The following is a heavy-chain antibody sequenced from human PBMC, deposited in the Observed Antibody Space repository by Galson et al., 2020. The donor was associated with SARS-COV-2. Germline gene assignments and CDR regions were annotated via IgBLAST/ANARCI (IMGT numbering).Heavy chain of an antibody. D-gene: IGHD3-3*01. CDR2: ISHDGSNS. CDR3: ASARGLFGVVTMTALDV. Sequence: GESLKIPCAGSGFSFAKYAMHWDRQAPGKGLEWLSVISHDGSNSYYADPVKGRFTISRDGSNNTLYLQMNSLRTGDTAIYYCASARGLFGVVTMTALDVWGHVTTVIVSS. CDR1: GFSFAKYA. J-gene: IGHJ6*02. V-gene: IGHV3-30*03.